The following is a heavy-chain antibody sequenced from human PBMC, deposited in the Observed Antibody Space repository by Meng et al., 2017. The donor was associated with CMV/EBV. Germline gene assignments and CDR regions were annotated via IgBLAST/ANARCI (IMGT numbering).Heavy chain of an antibody. CDR3: AKDSISREGPYGMDV. J-gene: IGHJ6*02. V-gene: IGHV3-30*02. Sequence: GGSLRLSCAASGFTFSSYGMHWVRQAPGKGLEWVAFIRYDGSNKYYADSVKGRFTISRDNSKNTLYLQMNSLRAEDTAVYYCAKDSISREGPYGMDVWGQGTTVTVSS. CDR2: IRYDGSNK. CDR1: GFTFSSYG. D-gene: IGHD1-26*01.